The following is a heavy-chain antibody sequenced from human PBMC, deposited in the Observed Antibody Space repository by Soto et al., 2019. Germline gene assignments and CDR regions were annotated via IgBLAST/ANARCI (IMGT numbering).Heavy chain of an antibody. CDR1: GFSLSNARMG. V-gene: IGHV2-26*01. J-gene: IGHJ5*02. CDR2: IFSNDEK. CDR3: ARLGPGYSSSWYSGWFDP. D-gene: IGHD6-13*01. Sequence: QVTLKESGPVLVKPTETLTLTCTVSGFSLSNARMGVSWIRQPPGKALEWLAHIFSNDEKSYSTSLKSRLTTSKDISKSQVVLSMTNMDPVDTATYYCARLGPGYSSSWYSGWFDPWGQGTLVTVSS.